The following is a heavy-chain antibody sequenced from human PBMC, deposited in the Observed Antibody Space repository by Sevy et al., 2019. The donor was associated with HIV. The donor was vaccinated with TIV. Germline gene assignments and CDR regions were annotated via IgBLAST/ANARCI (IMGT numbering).Heavy chain of an antibody. CDR3: ARGGAGYDYVWGAFDI. CDR1: GFTFSSYA. Sequence: GGCLRPSCAASGFTFSSYAMHWVRQAPGKGLEWVAVISYDGSNKYYADSVKGRFTISRDNSKNTLYLQMNSLRAEDTAVYYCARGGAGYDYVWGAFDIWGQGTMVTVSS. V-gene: IGHV3-30*01. J-gene: IGHJ3*02. CDR2: ISYDGSNK. D-gene: IGHD3-16*01.